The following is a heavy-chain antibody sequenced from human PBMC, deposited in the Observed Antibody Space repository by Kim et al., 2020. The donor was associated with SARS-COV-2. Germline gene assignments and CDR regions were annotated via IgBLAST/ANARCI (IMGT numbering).Heavy chain of an antibody. CDR2: IYTSGST. CDR1: GGSISSYY. J-gene: IGHJ4*02. D-gene: IGHD6-13*01. V-gene: IGHV4-4*07. Sequence: SETLSLTCTVSGGSISSYYWSWIRQPAGKGLEWIGRIYTSGSTNYNPSLKSRVTMSVDTSKNQFSLKLSSVTAADTAVYYCERDARVRSSSWLDYWGQGTLVPVSS. CDR3: ERDARVRSSSWLDY.